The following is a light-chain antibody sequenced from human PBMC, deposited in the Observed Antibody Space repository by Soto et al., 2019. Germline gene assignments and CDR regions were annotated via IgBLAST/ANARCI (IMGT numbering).Light chain of an antibody. CDR1: TSDVGGYNY. Sequence: QFSLTQPASVSGSPGRSIAISCTGTTSDVGGYNYVSWYQQHPGKVPKLLIHEVSNRPSGVSNRFSGSKSGNTASLTISGLQAEDEADYYCLSKTSTISYVFGTGTKVTVL. V-gene: IGLV2-14*01. CDR3: LSKTSTISYV. J-gene: IGLJ1*01. CDR2: EVS.